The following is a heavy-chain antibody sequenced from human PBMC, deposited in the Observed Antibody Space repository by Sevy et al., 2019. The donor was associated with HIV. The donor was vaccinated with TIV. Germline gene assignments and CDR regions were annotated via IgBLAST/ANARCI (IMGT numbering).Heavy chain of an antibody. V-gene: IGHV3-48*02. CDR2: ISKSGGTT. CDR3: AREENRELGTIPLDS. CDR1: GFTFSHHN. D-gene: IGHD7-27*01. Sequence: GGSLRLSCAASGFTFSHHNMNWVRQAPGKGLEWISYISKSGGTTYFADSVRGRFTISGDNAKGSLFLEMRSLTDEDTAVYYCAREENRELGTIPLDSWGRGIQVTVSS. J-gene: IGHJ4*02.